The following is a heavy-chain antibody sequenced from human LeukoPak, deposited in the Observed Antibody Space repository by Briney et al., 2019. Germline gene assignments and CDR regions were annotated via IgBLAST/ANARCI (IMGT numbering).Heavy chain of an antibody. J-gene: IGHJ4*02. D-gene: IGHD3-22*01. V-gene: IGHV3-74*01. CDR2: INSDGSST. CDR3: ARGGYYDSSGYLGY. CDR1: GFTSSSYW. Sequence: GGSLRLSCAASGFTSSSYWMHWVRQAPGKGLVWVSRINSDGSSTSYADSVKGRFTISRDNAKNTLYLQMNSLRAEDTAVYYCARGGYYDSSGYLGYWGQGTLVTVSS.